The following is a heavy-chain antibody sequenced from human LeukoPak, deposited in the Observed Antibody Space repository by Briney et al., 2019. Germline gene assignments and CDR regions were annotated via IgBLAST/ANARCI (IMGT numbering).Heavy chain of an antibody. CDR3: ARARYGSGSYYYYYYMDV. V-gene: IGHV3-7*01. CDR2: IKQDGSEK. Sequence: GGSLRLSCAASGFTFSSYWMSWVRQAPGKGLEWVANIKQDGSEKYYVDSVKGRFTISRDNAKNSLYLQMNSLRAEDTAVYYCARARYGSGSYYYYYYMDVWGKGTTVTISS. CDR1: GFTFSSYW. D-gene: IGHD3-10*01. J-gene: IGHJ6*03.